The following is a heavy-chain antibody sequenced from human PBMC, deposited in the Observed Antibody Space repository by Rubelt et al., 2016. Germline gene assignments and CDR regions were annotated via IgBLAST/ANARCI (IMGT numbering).Heavy chain of an antibody. CDR3: ARDTSNNGDY. CDR1: DSTFSSSW. V-gene: IGHV5-51*03. J-gene: IGHJ4*02. D-gene: IGHD1/OR15-1a*01. Sequence: EVQLVQSGAEVTKPGASLKISCKVSDSTFSSSWSGWWLQLPGKALRCMGTIYPVAPDPCYTPSFQAQVPISAAKSIRTAYLKWRSLRDSDTARYYGARDTSNNGDYWGQGTLVTVAS. CDR2: IYPVAPDP.